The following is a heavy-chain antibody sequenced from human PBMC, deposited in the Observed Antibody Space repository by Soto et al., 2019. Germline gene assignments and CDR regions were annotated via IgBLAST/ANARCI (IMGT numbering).Heavy chain of an antibody. CDR2: ISSSGSTI. V-gene: IGHV3-48*03. CDR1: GFTFSSYE. D-gene: IGHD1-26*01. J-gene: IGHJ4*02. Sequence: EVQLVESGGGLVQPGGSLRLSCAASGFTFSSYEMNWVRQAPGKGLEWVSYISSSGSTIYYADSVKGRFTISRDNAKNSLYLQMNSLRAEDMAVYYCARKRVGREVRFLDYWGQGTLVTVSS. CDR3: ARKRVGREVRFLDY.